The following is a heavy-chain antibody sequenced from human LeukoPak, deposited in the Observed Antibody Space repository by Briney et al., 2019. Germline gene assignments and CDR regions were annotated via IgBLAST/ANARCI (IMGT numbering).Heavy chain of an antibody. D-gene: IGHD2-2*01. CDR3: ASRERSSTSFRFDP. CDR2: INPNSGGT. V-gene: IGHV1-2*02. J-gene: IGHJ5*02. Sequence: ASVKVSCKASGYTFTGYYMHWVRQAPGQGLEWIGWINPNSGGTNYAQKFQGRVTMTRDTSISTAYMELSRLRSDDTAVYYCASRERSSTSFRFDPWGQGTLVTVSS. CDR1: GYTFTGYY.